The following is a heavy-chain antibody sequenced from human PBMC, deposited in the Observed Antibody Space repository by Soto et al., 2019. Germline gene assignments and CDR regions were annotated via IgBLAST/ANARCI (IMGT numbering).Heavy chain of an antibody. J-gene: IGHJ4*02. V-gene: IGHV3-23*01. CDR3: AKEAPNIVVVPAAIDY. CDR2: ISGSGGST. CDR1: GFTFSSYA. Sequence: GGSLRLSCAASGFTFSSYAMSWVRQAPGKGLEWVSAISGSGGSTYYADSVKGRFTISSDNSKNTLYLQMNSLRAEDTAVYYCAKEAPNIVVVPAAIDYWGQGTLVTVSS. D-gene: IGHD2-2*02.